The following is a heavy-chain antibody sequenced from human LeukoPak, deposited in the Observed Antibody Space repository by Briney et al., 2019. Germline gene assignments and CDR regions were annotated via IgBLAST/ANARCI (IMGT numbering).Heavy chain of an antibody. V-gene: IGHV6-1*01. D-gene: IGHD3-10*01. CDR2: TYYGSKWYN. CDR1: GDSVSSNTAT. Sequence: SQTLSLTCAISGDSVSSNTATWNWIRQSPSRGLEWLGRTYYGSKWYNNYAVSVKSRITINPDTSRNQFSLQLNSVTPEDTAVYYCARTSGGDFDYWGQGTLVTVSS. J-gene: IGHJ4*02. CDR3: ARTSGGDFDY.